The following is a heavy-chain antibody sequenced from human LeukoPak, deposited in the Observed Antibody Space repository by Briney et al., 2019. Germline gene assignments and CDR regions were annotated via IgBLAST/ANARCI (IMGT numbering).Heavy chain of an antibody. CDR1: GFTFSSYS. CDR3: ARGYCSSTSCPIDY. Sequence: GGSLRLSCAASGFTFSSYSMNWVRQAPGKGLEWVSSISSSSSYIYYADSVKGRFTISRDNAKNSLYLQMNSLRAEDTAVYYCARGYCSSTSCPIDYWGQGTLVTVPS. V-gene: IGHV3-21*01. J-gene: IGHJ4*02. CDR2: ISSSSSYI. D-gene: IGHD2-2*01.